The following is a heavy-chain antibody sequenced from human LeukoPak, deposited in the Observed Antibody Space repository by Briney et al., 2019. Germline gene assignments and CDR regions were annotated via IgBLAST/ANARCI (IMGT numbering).Heavy chain of an antibody. Sequence: QPGGSLRLSCAASGFTFSSYGMHWVRQAPGKGLEYVSAISSNGGSTYYADSVKGRFTISRDNSKNTLYLQMSSLRAEDTAVYYCVKDQDDYSSGWYYFGSVPVLCYWGQGTLVTVSS. CDR1: GFTFSSYG. J-gene: IGHJ4*02. CDR3: VKDQDDYSSGWYYFGSVPVLCY. CDR2: ISSNGGST. V-gene: IGHV3-64D*06. D-gene: IGHD6-19*01.